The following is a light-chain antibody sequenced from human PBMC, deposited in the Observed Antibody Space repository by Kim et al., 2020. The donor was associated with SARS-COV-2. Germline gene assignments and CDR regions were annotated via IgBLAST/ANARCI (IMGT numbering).Light chain of an antibody. CDR2: GTS. J-gene: IGKJ2*01. CDR1: QRISSSH. V-gene: IGKV3-20*01. CDR3: QQYGGTPPYT. Sequence: EIVLTQSPGTLSLSPGERATLSCRASQRISSSHLAWYQQKPGQAPRLLIYGTSSRATGIPDRFSGSGSGTDFTLTITRLEPEDFAVYYCQQYGGTPPYTFGQGTKLEI.